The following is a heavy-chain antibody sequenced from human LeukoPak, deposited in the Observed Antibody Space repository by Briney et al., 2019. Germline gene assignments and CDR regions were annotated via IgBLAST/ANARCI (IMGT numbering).Heavy chain of an antibody. CDR3: ARDDSFQFDC. V-gene: IGHV1-2*02. CDR2: INPNTGDT. D-gene: IGHD5-18*01. J-gene: IGHJ4*02. Sequence: ASVKVSCKASGYTFTAYYMHWVRQAPGQGLEWLGWINPNTGDTNYAPKFQGRVTMTRDTSINTAYMELSRLRFDDTAVYYCARDDSFQFDCWGQGTLVTVSS. CDR1: GYTFTAYY.